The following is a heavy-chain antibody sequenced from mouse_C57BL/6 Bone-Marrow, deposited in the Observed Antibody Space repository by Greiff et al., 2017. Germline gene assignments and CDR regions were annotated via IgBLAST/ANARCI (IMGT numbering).Heavy chain of an antibody. J-gene: IGHJ3*01. CDR1: GYTFTSYG. D-gene: IGHD1-1*01. V-gene: IGHV1-58*01. Sequence: VQLKESGAELVRPGSSVKMSCKTSGYTFTSYGINWVKQRPGQGLEWIGYIYIGNGYTEYNEKFKGKATLTSDTSSSTAYMQLSSLTSEDSALYFCARDYYGSSYGWFAYWGQGTLVTGSA. CDR2: IYIGNGYT. CDR3: ARDYYGSSYGWFAY.